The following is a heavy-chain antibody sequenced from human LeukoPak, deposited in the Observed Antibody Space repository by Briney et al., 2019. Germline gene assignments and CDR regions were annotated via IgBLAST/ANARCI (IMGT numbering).Heavy chain of an antibody. CDR3: ARDRRNILTGFVY. CDR1: GYTFTSYD. CDR2: MNPNSGNT. D-gene: IGHD3-9*01. V-gene: IGHV1-8*01. J-gene: IGHJ4*02. Sequence: ASVKVSCKASGYTFTSYDINWVRQATGQGLEWMGWMNPNSGNTGYAQKFQGRVTMTRNTSISTAYMELSRLRSDDTAVYYCARDRRNILTGFVYWGQGTLVTVSS.